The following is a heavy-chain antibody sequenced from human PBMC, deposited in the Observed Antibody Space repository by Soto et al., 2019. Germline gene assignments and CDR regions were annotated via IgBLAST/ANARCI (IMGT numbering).Heavy chain of an antibody. J-gene: IGHJ5*02. D-gene: IGHD2-2*01. CDR2: TNPSGGST. CDR3: AREPYIVVVPAAPRWFDP. Sequence: GASVKVSCKASGYTFTSYYMHWVRQATGQGLEWMGITNPSGGSTSYAQKFQGRVTMTRDTSTSTVYMELSSLRSEDTAVYYCAREPYIVVVPAAPRWFDPWGQGTLVTVSS. V-gene: IGHV1-46*01. CDR1: GYTFTSYY.